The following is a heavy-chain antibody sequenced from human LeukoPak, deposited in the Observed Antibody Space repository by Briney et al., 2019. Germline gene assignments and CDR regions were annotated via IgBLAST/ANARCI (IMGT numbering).Heavy chain of an antibody. V-gene: IGHV1-2*02. CDR1: GYTFSDYY. CDR3: AREEQHQRGRHFEY. D-gene: IGHD6-13*01. J-gene: IGHJ4*02. Sequence: GASVTVSCKSSGYTFSDYYIHWVRQGPGQGLEWMGWINPNSGTNYAQNFQGRVTMTRDTSISTAYMELSRLRSDDTAVYYCAREEQHQRGRHFEYWGQGTLVTVSS. CDR2: INPNSGT.